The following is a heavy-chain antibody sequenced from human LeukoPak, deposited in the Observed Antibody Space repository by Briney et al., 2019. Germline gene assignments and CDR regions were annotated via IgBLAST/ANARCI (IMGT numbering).Heavy chain of an antibody. V-gene: IGHV3-21*01. J-gene: IGHJ4*02. CDR3: ARAVAGKKLYYFDY. CDR2: ISSSSSYI. D-gene: IGHD6-19*01. CDR1: GFTFSSYS. Sequence: GGSLRLSCAASGFTFSSYSMNWVRQAPGKGLEWVSSISSSSSYIYYADSVKGRFTISRDSAKNSLYLQMNSLRAEDTAVYYCARAVAGKKLYYFDYWGQGTLVTVSS.